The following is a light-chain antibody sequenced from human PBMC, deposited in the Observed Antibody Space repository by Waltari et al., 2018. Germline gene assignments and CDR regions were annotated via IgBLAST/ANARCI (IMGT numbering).Light chain of an antibody. CDR2: DAS. V-gene: IGKV3-15*01. CDR3: QQYNRWPPIT. J-gene: IGKJ5*01. Sequence: EVVMTQSPATLSVSPGGRATLSCRASRSIATNLAWYQQRRGHAPKPLILDASTRATSISVGFSGSGSGTEFTLTISSLQSEDAAVYYYQQYNRWPPITFGQGTRLEIK. CDR1: RSIATN.